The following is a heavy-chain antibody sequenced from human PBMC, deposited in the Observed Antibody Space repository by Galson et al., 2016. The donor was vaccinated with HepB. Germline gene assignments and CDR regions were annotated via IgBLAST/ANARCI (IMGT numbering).Heavy chain of an antibody. CDR1: EFTFSSYW. Sequence: SLRLSCAASEFTFSSYWMSWVRQAPGKGLEWLANIKQDGSEKYYVDSVRGRFTISRDNAMNSLYLHMSSLRAKDTALYYCTRTISATAGIDWGQGTLVTVSS. CDR3: TRTISATAGID. J-gene: IGHJ4*02. D-gene: IGHD6-13*01. V-gene: IGHV3-7*04. CDR2: IKQDGSEK.